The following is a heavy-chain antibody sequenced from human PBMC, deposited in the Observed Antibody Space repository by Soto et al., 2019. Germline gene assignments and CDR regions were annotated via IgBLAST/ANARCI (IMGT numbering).Heavy chain of an antibody. CDR1: GFSFSYYA. D-gene: IGHD4-17*01. V-gene: IGHV3-33*01. CDR2: IWYDGSNI. J-gene: IGHJ4*02. Sequence: QVQIVESGGGVVQPGRSLRLSCAASGFSFSYYAMHWVRQAPGKGLEWVALIWYDGSNIYYADSVKGRFTVYRDNSKNRRQLQMSSLRAEDTGVYDCARGVDYGDAAIDSWGQGTLVTVSS. CDR3: ARGVDYGDAAIDS.